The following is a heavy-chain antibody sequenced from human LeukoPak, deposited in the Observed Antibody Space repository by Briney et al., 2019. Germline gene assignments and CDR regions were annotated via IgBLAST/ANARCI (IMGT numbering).Heavy chain of an antibody. V-gene: IGHV5-10-1*01. CDR2: IDPSDSYT. CDR3: TRQRSGWPPDL. J-gene: IGHJ4*02. Sequence: GESLKISCKGSGYSFTTYWITWVRQMPGKGLEWMGRIDPSDSYTNYSPSFQGHFTISADKSISTAYLQWSSLKAPDTAMYYCTRQRSGWPPDLWGQGTLVTVSS. CDR1: GYSFTTYW. D-gene: IGHD6-19*01.